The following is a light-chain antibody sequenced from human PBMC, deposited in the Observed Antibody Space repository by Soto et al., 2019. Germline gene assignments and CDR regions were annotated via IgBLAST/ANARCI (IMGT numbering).Light chain of an antibody. J-gene: IGLJ2*01. CDR3: CSYAASAGV. CDR1: SSDVGSYNL. CDR2: EGS. Sequence: QSALTQPASVSGSPGQSITISCTGTSSDVGSYNLVSWYQQHPGKAPKLMIYEGSKRPSGVSNRFSGSKSGNTASLTISGLQAEDEADYYCCSYAASAGVFGGGTQLTVL. V-gene: IGLV2-23*01.